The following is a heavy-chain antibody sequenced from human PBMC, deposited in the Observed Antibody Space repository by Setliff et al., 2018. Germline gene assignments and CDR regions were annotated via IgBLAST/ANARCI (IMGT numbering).Heavy chain of an antibody. CDR3: ARDLSNWFDP. J-gene: IGHJ5*01. CDR1: GLIVSDIH. V-gene: IGHV3-53*01. D-gene: IGHD3-9*01. CDR2: IYNSDSR. Sequence: PGESLKISCAVSGLIVSDIHMTWVRQTPGKGLEWLSVIYNSDSRYYADSVKGRFTTSRDDSKNTLYLQMNNLRAEDTAIYYCARDLSNWFDPWGQGTLVTVSS.